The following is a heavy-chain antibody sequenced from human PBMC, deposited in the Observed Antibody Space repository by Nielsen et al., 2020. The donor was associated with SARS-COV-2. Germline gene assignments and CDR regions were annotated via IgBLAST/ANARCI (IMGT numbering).Heavy chain of an antibody. CDR3: ARGHLVVVPSPILGLGPFFYSFYLDV. CDR2: VSHSGST. CDR1: GGSLSSNVW. Sequence: SETLSLTCAVSGGSLSSNVWWTWVRQSPGKGLVWIGEVSHSGSTNYNPSLKSRVTLSTNKSKRQVSLRLTSVSAADTAVYFCARGHLVVVPSPILGLGPFFYSFYLDVWGKGTTVIVSS. J-gene: IGHJ6*03. V-gene: IGHV4-4*02. D-gene: IGHD2-2*02.